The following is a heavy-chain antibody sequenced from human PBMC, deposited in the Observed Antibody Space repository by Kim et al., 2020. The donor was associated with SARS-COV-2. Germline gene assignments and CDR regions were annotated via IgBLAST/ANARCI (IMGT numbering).Heavy chain of an antibody. Sequence: GGSRRLSCEASGFAVSSNYMSWVRQAPGEGPEWISVFYATGRTQYAESPRGRFTIARDTSKNTLYLQINSLRTEDTAMYYCARGSPTTVTPWDYWGRGTLVTVSS. V-gene: IGHV3-53*01. D-gene: IGHD4-17*01. CDR3: ARGSPTTVTPWDY. CDR2: FYATGRT. J-gene: IGHJ4*02. CDR1: GFAVSSNY.